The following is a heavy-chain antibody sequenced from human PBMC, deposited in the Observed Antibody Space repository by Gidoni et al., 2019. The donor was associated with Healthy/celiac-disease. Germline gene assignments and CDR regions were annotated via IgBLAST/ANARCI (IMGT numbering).Heavy chain of an antibody. D-gene: IGHD3-10*01. CDR1: GFTFSDYY. V-gene: IGHV3-11*01. Sequence: QVQLVESGGGLVKPGGSRRLSCAASGFTFSDYYMRWIRQAPWKGLEWVSYISSSGSTLYYADSVKGRFTISRDNAKNSLYLQRNSLRAEDTAVYYCARPTHLWFGEFPPDYWGQVTLVTVSS. CDR3: ARPTHLWFGEFPPDY. J-gene: IGHJ4*02. CDR2: ISSSGSTL.